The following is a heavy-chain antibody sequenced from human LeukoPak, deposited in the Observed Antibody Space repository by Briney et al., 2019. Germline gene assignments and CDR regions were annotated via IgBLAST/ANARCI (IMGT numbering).Heavy chain of an antibody. CDR3: ARKSSGWYGKHYFDY. CDR2: IYYSGST. CDR1: GGPISSSSYY. J-gene: IGHJ4*02. V-gene: IGHV4-39*01. D-gene: IGHD6-19*01. Sequence: SETLSLTCTVSGGPISSSSYYWGWIRQPPGKGLEWIGSIYYSGSTYYNPSLKSRVTISVDTSKNQFSLKLSSVTAADTAVYYCARKSSGWYGKHYFDYWGQGTLVTVSS.